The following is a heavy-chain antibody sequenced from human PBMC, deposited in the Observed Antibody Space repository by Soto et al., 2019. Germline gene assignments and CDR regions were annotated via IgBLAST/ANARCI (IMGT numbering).Heavy chain of an antibody. Sequence: ASVKVSCKASGYTFTGYYMHGVRQAPGQGLEWMGWINPNSGGTNYAQKFQGWVTMTRDTSISTAYMELSRLRSDDTAVYYCARGNFPRGDYYYYYGMDVWGQGTTVTVSS. V-gene: IGHV1-2*04. CDR3: ARGNFPRGDYYYYYGMDV. J-gene: IGHJ6*02. D-gene: IGHD4-4*01. CDR1: GYTFTGYY. CDR2: INPNSGGT.